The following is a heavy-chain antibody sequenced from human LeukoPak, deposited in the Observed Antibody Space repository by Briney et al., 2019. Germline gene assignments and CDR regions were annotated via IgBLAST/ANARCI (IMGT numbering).Heavy chain of an antibody. CDR1: GGSFSGYY. V-gene: IGHV4-34*01. J-gene: IGHJ4*02. CDR2: INHSGST. Sequence: SETLSLTCAVYGGSFSGYYWSWIRQPPGKGLEWIGEINHSGSTNYNPSLKSRVTISVDTSKNQFSLKLSSVTAADTAVYYCARGNRRTHIVVVPAALDYWGQGTLVTVSS. CDR3: ARGNRRTHIVVVPAALDY. D-gene: IGHD2-2*01.